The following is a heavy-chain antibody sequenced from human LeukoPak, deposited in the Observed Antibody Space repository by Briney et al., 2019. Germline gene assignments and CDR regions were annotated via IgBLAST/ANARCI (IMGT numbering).Heavy chain of an antibody. CDR3: AKSLLTTATGTGRAFDI. CDR1: VFPFSRYS. J-gene: IGHJ3*02. CDR2: ISAGGDGT. Sequence: PGGSLRLSCTTSVFPFSRYSMNWVRQAPGKGLEWVSGISAGGDGTYYADPVKGRFTISRDNSKNTLYLQMNSLRAEDTAQYFCAKSLLTTATGTGRAFDIWGQGTMVTVSS. V-gene: IGHV3-23*01. D-gene: IGHD1-1*01.